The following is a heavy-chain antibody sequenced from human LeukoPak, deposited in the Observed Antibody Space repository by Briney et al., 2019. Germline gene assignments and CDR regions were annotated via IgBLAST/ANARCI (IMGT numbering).Heavy chain of an antibody. CDR1: GVSISSYY. J-gene: IGHJ6*03. V-gene: IGHV4-59*01. D-gene: IGHD1-1*01. CDR3: ARGRVSSSTWYSTYYYYFYMDV. CDR2: VDHTGNT. Sequence: SETLSLTCTVSGVSISSYYWTWIRQPPGKGLEWIGYVDHTGNTNFNPSLNGRVSISRDTTNNLFSLRLRSVTAADTAVYFCARGRVSSSTWYSTYYYYFYMDVWGKGTTVTVSS.